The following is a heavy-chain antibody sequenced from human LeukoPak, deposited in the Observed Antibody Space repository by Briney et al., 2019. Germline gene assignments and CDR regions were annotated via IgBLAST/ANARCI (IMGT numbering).Heavy chain of an antibody. CDR2: ISGSGGST. CDR1: GFTFSSYA. Sequence: GGSLRLSCAASGFTFSSYAMSWVRQAPGKGLEWVSAISGSGGSTYYADSVKGRFTVSRDNSKNTLYLQMNSLRAEDTAVYYCAKDTGYYDFWSGSAQDYFDYWGQGTLVTVSS. D-gene: IGHD3-3*01. V-gene: IGHV3-23*01. J-gene: IGHJ4*02. CDR3: AKDTGYYDFWSGSAQDYFDY.